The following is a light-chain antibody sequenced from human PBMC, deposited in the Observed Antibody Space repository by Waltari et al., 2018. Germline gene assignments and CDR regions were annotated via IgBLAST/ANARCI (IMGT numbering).Light chain of an antibody. J-gene: IGKJ5*01. CDR1: QSISSY. Sequence: DIQMTQSPSSLSASVGDRVTITCRASQSISSYLNWYQQKPGKAPKLLIYAASSLQSGVPSRFSGSGSGTDFTYTISSLQPEDVATYYCQQRYSTQIHFGQGTRLEIK. CDR3: QQRYSTQIH. CDR2: AAS. V-gene: IGKV1-39*01.